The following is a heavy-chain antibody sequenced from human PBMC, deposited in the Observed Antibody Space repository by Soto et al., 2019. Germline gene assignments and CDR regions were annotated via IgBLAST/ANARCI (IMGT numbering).Heavy chain of an antibody. D-gene: IGHD6-6*01. J-gene: IGHJ5*02. CDR1: GYPFTSYD. CDR2: MNPDSGHT. Sequence: QVQLVPSGAGVKKPGASVKFSCKASGYPFTSYDINWVRQATGQGPEWMGWMNPDSGHTGYARKFRDRISMTRNTSITTAYMELTSLRSDDTAISRGRVLYSSSNYFDPWGRGTLVTVSS. V-gene: IGHV1-8*01. CDR3: RVLYSSSNYFDP.